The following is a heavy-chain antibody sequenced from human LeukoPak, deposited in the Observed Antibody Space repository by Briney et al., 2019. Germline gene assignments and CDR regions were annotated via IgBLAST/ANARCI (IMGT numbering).Heavy chain of an antibody. CDR1: GYTFTSYG. D-gene: IGHD3-22*01. CDR3: ARGTNRYYYDSSGYYY. V-gene: IGHV1-18*01. CDR2: ISAYNGNT. Sequence: ASVKVSCKASGYTFTSYGISWVRQAPGQGLEWMGWISAYNGNTNYAQKLQGRVTMTTDTSTSTAYMELRSLRSDDAAVYYCARGTNRYYYDSSGYYYWGQGTLVTVSS. J-gene: IGHJ4*02.